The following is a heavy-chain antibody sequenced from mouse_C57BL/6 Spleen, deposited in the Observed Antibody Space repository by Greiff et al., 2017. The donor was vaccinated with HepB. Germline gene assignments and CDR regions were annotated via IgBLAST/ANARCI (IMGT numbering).Heavy chain of an antibody. CDR3: ARFDYYGSSLDY. J-gene: IGHJ2*01. Sequence: QVQLQQSGPELVKPGASVKISCKASGYAFSSSWLNWVKQRPGKGLEWIGRIYPGDGDTNYNGKFKGKATLTADKSSSTAYMQLSSLTSEDSAVYFCARFDYYGSSLDYWGQGTTLTVSS. V-gene: IGHV1-82*01. CDR2: IYPGDGDT. D-gene: IGHD1-1*01. CDR1: GYAFSSSW.